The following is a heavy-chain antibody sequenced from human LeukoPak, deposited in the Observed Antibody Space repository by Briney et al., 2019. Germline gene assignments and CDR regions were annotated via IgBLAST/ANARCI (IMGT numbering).Heavy chain of an antibody. CDR3: ARVSGWYWFDN. D-gene: IGHD6-19*01. Sequence: GGSLRLSCAASGFTFGTYAMHWVRQAPGKGLEYVSAISSNGRITYYADSVKGRFTISRDNSKNILYLQMGSLRTEDTAVYYCARVSGWYWFDNWGHGTLVTVSS. CDR2: ISSNGRIT. CDR1: GFTFGTYA. J-gene: IGHJ4*01. V-gene: IGHV3-64*02.